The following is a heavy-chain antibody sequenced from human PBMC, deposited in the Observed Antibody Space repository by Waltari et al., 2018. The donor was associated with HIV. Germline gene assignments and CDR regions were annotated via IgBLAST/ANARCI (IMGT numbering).Heavy chain of an antibody. CDR2: ISTSSSTI. CDR3: ARDRNSRGAFEI. D-gene: IGHD5-18*01. CDR1: GFPFSTYS. Sequence: EVQLVESGGGLVQPGGSLRLSGAASGFPFSTYSMSWVRQAPGKGLEWVSYISTSSSTIYYADSVKGRFTISRDNAKNSLYLQMNSLRAEDTAVYYCARDRNSRGAFEIWGQGTMVTVSS. V-gene: IGHV3-48*01. J-gene: IGHJ3*02.